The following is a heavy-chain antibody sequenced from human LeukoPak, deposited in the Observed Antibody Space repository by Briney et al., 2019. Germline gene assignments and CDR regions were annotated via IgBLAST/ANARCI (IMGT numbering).Heavy chain of an antibody. CDR2: INPNSGGT. CDR3: ARDRTRTGYSSGWYHDY. D-gene: IGHD6-19*01. J-gene: IGHJ4*02. CDR1: GYTLTGYY. Sequence: ASVKVSCKASGYTLTGYYMHWVRQAPGQGLEWVGWINPNSGGTNYAQKFQGRVTMTRDTSISTAYMELSRLRSDDTAVYYCARDRTRTGYSSGWYHDYWGQGTLVTVSS. V-gene: IGHV1-2*02.